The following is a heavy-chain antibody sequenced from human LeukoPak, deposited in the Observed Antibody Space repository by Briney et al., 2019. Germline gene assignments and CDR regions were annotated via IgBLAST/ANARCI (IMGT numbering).Heavy chain of an antibody. CDR3: ARQYSSSYRTVYYFDY. CDR2: IYPGDSDT. V-gene: IGHV5-51*01. Sequence: GESLKISCKGSGYSFTSYWIGWVRRMPGKGLEWMGIIYPGDSDTRYSPSFQGQVTISADKSISTAYLQWSSLKASDTAMYYCARQYSSSYRTVYYFDYWGQGTLVTVSS. CDR1: GYSFTSYW. D-gene: IGHD6-13*01. J-gene: IGHJ4*02.